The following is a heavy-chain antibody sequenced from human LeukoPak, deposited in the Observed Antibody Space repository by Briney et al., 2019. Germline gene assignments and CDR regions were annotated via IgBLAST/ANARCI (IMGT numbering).Heavy chain of an antibody. CDR3: ARVPWTGEDY. CDR1: GFTFSSYA. J-gene: IGHJ4*02. Sequence: GGSPRLSCAASGFTFSSYAMHWVRQAPGKGLEWVAVISYDGSNKYYADSVKGRFTISRDNAKNTLYLQMNSLRAEDTAVYYCARVPWTGEDYWGQGTLVTVSS. CDR2: ISYDGSNK. V-gene: IGHV3-30-3*01. D-gene: IGHD3/OR15-3a*01.